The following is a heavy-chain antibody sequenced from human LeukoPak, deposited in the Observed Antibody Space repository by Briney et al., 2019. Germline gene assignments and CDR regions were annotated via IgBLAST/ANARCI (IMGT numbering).Heavy chain of an antibody. CDR1: GVTLNNAW. V-gene: IGHV3-15*01. Sequence: GGSLRLSCAASGVTLNNAWMTWVRQAPGKGLEWVGRIKSETDGGTADYAAPVKGRFTISRDDSKTTLYLQMNSLKMEDTAVYYCARGTYSGSPHFQHWGQGTLVTVSS. CDR2: IKSETDGGTA. CDR3: ARGTYSGSPHFQH. D-gene: IGHD1-26*01. J-gene: IGHJ1*01.